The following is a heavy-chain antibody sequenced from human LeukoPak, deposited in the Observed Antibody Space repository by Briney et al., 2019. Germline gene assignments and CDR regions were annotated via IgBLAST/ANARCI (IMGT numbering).Heavy chain of an antibody. CDR2: INHSGST. CDR1: GGSFSGYY. Sequence: SETLSLTCAVYGGSFSGYYLNWIRQPPGKGLEWIGEINHSGSTNYSPSLNNRLTISVDPSKNQFSLKLSSVTAADTAVYYCARMGGIAAAGDYIDYWGQGTLVTVSS. D-gene: IGHD6-13*01. V-gene: IGHV4-34*01. CDR3: ARMGGIAAAGDYIDY. J-gene: IGHJ4*02.